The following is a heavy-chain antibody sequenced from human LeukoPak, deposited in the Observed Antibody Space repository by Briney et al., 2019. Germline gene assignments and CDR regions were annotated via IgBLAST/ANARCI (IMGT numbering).Heavy chain of an antibody. D-gene: IGHD1-1*01. CDR2: IYYSGRT. CDR3: ARAIQPRGWFAP. Sequence: WXWXXXXPGKGLEWIGYIYYSGRTNYNPSLKSRVTISVEPSKNKFSLKLSSVTAADPAVYSCARAIQPRGWFAPWGQGTLVTVSS. V-gene: IGHV4-59*01. J-gene: IGHJ5*02.